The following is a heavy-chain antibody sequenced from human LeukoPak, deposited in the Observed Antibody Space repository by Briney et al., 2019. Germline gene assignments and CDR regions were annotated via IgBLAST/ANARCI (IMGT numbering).Heavy chain of an antibody. CDR1: DGSFSAYY. CDR2: INHSGST. J-gene: IGHJ6*03. V-gene: IGHV4-34*01. CDR3: ALKNWNDAGSYYYVDV. D-gene: IGHD1-1*01. Sequence: PSETLSLTCAVYDGSFSAYYCSWIRQPPGKGLEWIGEINHSGSTNYNPSLKSRVTISVDTSKIQFSLKLSSVTAADTAVYYCALKNWNDAGSYYYVDVWGKGTTVTLSS.